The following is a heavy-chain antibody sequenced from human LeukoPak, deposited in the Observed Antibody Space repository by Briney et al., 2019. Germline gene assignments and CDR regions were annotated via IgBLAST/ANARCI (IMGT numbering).Heavy chain of an antibody. Sequence: PSETLSLTCTVSGGSLSTNYWTWIRQPPGKGLEWIGYIDYSGSTKYNPSLKSRVTISVDTSNNRFSLKLSSVTAADTAVYYCARLGGGSGSYYKHLDYWGQGTLVTVSS. CDR1: GGSLSTNY. D-gene: IGHD3-10*01. J-gene: IGHJ4*02. V-gene: IGHV4-59*08. CDR3: ARLGGGSGSYYKHLDY. CDR2: IDYSGST.